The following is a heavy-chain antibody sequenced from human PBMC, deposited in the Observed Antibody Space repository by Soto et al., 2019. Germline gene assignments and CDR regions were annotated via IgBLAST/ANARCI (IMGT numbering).Heavy chain of an antibody. J-gene: IGHJ4*02. CDR2: VNWNGCST. V-gene: IGHV3-20*04. Sequence: EVQLVESGGGVLRPGGSLRLSCAASGFTFDDYGMSWARQAPGKGLEWVSGVNWNGCSTGYADSVKGRFTISRDNAKNSLYLQMNSLRAEDTAFYYCVRGASFDYWGQGTLVTVSS. CDR3: VRGASFDY. CDR1: GFTFDDYG.